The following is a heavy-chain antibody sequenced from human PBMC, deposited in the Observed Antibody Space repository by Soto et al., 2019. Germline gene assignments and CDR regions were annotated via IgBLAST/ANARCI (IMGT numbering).Heavy chain of an antibody. CDR1: GGSISSRGYY. J-gene: IGHJ5*02. CDR2: IYYSGST. V-gene: IGHV4-39*01. Sequence: QLQLQESGPGLVKPSETLSLTCTVSGGSISSRGYYWAWIRQPPGKGLEWIGTIYYSGSTYYNPSPKSRVTISIDTSKNPYSLKLSSVTAADTAVYYCATSNWFDPWGQGTLVTVSS. CDR3: ATSNWFDP.